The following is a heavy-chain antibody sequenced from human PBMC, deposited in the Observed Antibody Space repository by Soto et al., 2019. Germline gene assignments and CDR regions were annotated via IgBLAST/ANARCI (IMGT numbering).Heavy chain of an antibody. CDR1: GFTFSGSA. J-gene: IGHJ3*02. CDR2: IRSKANSYAT. Sequence: GGSLRLSCAASGFTFSGSAMHWVRQASGKGLEWVGRIRSKANSYATAYAASVKGRFTISRDDSKNTAYLQMNSLKTEDTAVYYCTREMANYDFWSGYLDLAFEIWGQGTMGTVS. D-gene: IGHD3-3*01. V-gene: IGHV3-73*01. CDR3: TREMANYDFWSGYLDLAFEI.